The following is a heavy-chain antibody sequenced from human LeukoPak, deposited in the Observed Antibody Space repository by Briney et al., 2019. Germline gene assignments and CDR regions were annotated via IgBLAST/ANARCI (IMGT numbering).Heavy chain of an antibody. CDR1: GRSFSGYY. Sequence: KPSETLSLPCAVYGRSFSGYYWSWIRQPPGKGLEWIGEINHSGSTNYNPSLKSRVTISVDTSKNQFSLKLSSVTAADTAVYYCARDLLTRGYSGYDTWGQGTLVTVSS. CDR2: INHSGST. J-gene: IGHJ5*02. D-gene: IGHD5-12*01. CDR3: ARDLLTRGYSGYDT. V-gene: IGHV4-34*01.